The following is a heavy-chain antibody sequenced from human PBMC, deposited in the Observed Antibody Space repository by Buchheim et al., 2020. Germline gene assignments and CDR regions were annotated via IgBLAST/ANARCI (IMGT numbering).Heavy chain of an antibody. J-gene: IGHJ4*02. CDR2: IKYSGGD. V-gene: IGHV4-39*01. CDR3: VNFRVGTMFSY. D-gene: IGHD3-10*02. Sequence: QLQLQESGPGLVKPSETLSLTCNVSGGSIGSSSYYWGWIRQPPGKGLEWIGSIKYSGGDDYKPSLKSRLTISIDTSKNQFSLKLSSVTDADTAVYYCVNFRVGTMFSYWGQGTL. CDR1: GGSIGSSSYY.